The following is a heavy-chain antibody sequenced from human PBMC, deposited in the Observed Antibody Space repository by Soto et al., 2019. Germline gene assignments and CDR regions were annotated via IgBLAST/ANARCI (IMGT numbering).Heavy chain of an antibody. Sequence: GESLKISCKGSGYSFTNFWIGWVRQMPEKGLERMGIIYPGDSDTSYSPSLKGQVTISADNSINTAYLQWRSLEASDSAMYYCARQSSYSTSSFDPWGRGTLVTVSS. CDR2: IYPGDSDT. CDR3: ARQSSYSTSSFDP. V-gene: IGHV5-51*01. CDR1: GYSFTNFW. J-gene: IGHJ5*02. D-gene: IGHD2-2*01.